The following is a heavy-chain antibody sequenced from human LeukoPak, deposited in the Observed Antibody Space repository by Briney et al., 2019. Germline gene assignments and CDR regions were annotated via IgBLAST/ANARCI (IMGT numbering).Heavy chain of an antibody. Sequence: PGGSLRLSCAAFGFTFSRFWMHWVRQAPGKGLVWVSRIYSDGSSTSYADSVKGRFTISRDNSKNSLYVQMNSLRTEDSALYYCARCSLRGYNYGYFFDFWGQGTLVTVSS. V-gene: IGHV3-74*01. CDR2: IYSDGSST. D-gene: IGHD5-18*01. CDR1: GFTFSRFW. CDR3: ARCSLRGYNYGYFFDF. J-gene: IGHJ4*02.